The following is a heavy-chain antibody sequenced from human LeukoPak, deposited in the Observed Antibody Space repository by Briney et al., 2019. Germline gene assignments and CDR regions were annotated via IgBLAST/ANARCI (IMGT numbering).Heavy chain of an antibody. CDR3: ARDKHNPGSAFDI. CDR2: IRQDGGQT. Sequence: PGGSLRLSCAASGFTISSYWMSWVRQAPGKGLEWVANIRQDGGQTYYVDSVKGRFTISRDNAKNSLYLQVNSLRAEDTAVYYCARDKHNPGSAFDIWGQGTMVTVSS. CDR1: GFTISSYW. V-gene: IGHV3-7*01. J-gene: IGHJ3*02. D-gene: IGHD5-24*01.